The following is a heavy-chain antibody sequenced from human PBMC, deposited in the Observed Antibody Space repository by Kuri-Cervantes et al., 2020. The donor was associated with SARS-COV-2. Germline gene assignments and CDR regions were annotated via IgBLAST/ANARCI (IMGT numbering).Heavy chain of an antibody. CDR2: ISGSGVST. V-gene: IGHV3-23*01. CDR1: GFTFSSYS. J-gene: IGHJ4*02. D-gene: IGHD3-16*01. Sequence: GESLKISCAASGFTFSSYSMNWVRQAPGKGLEWVSDISGSGVSTYYADSVKGRFTISRDNAKNTLYLQMNSLRAEDTAVYYCARGGRYDDYVSADPVDFWGQGTLVTVSS. CDR3: ARGGRYDDYVSADPVDF.